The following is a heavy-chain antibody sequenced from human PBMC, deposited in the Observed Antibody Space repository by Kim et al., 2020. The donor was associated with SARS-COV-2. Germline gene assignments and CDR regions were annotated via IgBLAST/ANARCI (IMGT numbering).Heavy chain of an antibody. J-gene: IGHJ4*02. CDR3: VIAVSGWVNY. V-gene: IGHV3-33*05. CDR1: GFTFSSYG. CDR2: ITYHGNNT. D-gene: IGHD6-19*01. Sequence: GGSLRLSCAASGFTFSSYGMHWVRQAPGKGLEWVAFITYHGNNTYYADSVKGRFTISRDNSRNTLFLQMNSLRAEDTAVYYCVIAVSGWVNYWGQGTLVT.